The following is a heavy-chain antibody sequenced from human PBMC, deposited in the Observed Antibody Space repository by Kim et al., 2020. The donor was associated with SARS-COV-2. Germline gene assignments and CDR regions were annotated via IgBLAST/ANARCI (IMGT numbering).Heavy chain of an antibody. Sequence: SETLSLTCTVSGGSISSSSYYWGWIRQPPGKGLEWIGSIYYSGSTYYNPSLKSRVTISVDTSKNQFSLKLSSVTAADTAVYYCARGMVRAPPGGYWGQGTLVTVSS. CDR2: IYYSGST. V-gene: IGHV4-39*07. CDR1: GGSISSSSYY. CDR3: ARGMVRAPPGGY. J-gene: IGHJ4*02. D-gene: IGHD3-10*01.